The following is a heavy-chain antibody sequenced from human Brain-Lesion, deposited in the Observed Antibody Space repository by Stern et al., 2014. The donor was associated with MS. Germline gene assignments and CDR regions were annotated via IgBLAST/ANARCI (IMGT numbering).Heavy chain of an antibody. CDR3: AGEEDIRYCSGGSCTGNWFDP. D-gene: IGHD2-15*01. CDR2: IYYSGDT. Sequence: VQLVESGPGLVKPSETLSLTCTVAGGSVSSTSYAWAWIRQPPGKGLEWVGTIYYSGDTYYRPSLKSRLTLSLVTLKNPFSLPVRSVTAADTAVYYCAGEEDIRYCSGGSCTGNWFDPWGQGTLVTVSS. CDR1: GGSVSSTSYA. V-gene: IGHV4-39*02. J-gene: IGHJ5*02.